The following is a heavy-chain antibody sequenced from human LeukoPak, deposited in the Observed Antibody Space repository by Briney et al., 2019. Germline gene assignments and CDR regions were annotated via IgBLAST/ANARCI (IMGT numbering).Heavy chain of an antibody. CDR3: ARGGNYYDSSGYYWSHWFDP. J-gene: IGHJ5*02. D-gene: IGHD3-22*01. CDR2: IYYSGST. Sequence: SETLSLTCTVSGGSISSSSYYWGWIRQPPGKGLEWIGSIYYSGSTYYNPSLKSRVTISVDTSKNQFSLKLSSVTAADTAVYYCARGGNYYDSSGYYWSHWFDPWGQGTLVTVSS. V-gene: IGHV4-39*01. CDR1: GGSISSSSYY.